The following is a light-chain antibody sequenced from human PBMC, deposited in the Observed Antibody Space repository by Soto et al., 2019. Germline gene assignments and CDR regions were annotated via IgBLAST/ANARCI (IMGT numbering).Light chain of an antibody. J-gene: IGKJ1*01. Sequence: DIQMTQSPSSLSASVGDRVTITCRASQSISSYLNWYQQKPGKAPKLLIYAASSLQSGVPSRFSGSGSGTDFTLTISSLQTDDFATYYCQQYNSYSWTCGQGTKVDIK. V-gene: IGKV1-39*01. CDR2: AAS. CDR3: QQYNSYSWT. CDR1: QSISSY.